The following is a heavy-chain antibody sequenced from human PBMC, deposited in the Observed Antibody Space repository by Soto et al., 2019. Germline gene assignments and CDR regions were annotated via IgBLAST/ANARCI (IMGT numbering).Heavy chain of an antibody. CDR3: ARGGGIAAADDAFDI. J-gene: IGHJ3*02. D-gene: IGHD6-13*01. CDR1: GGTFSSYA. Sequence: QVQLVQSGAEVKKPGSSVKVSCKASGGTFSSYAISWVRQAPGQGLEWMGGIIPIFGTANYAQKFQGRVTVTADESTSTAYRELSSLRSDETAFDYCARGGGIAAADDAFDIWGQGTMVTVSS. CDR2: IIPIFGTA. V-gene: IGHV1-69*01.